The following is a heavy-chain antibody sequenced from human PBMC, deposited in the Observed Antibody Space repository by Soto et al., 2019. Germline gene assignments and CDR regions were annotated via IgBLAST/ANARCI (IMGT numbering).Heavy chain of an antibody. CDR2: VFHSGSS. V-gene: IGHV4-59*02. J-gene: IGHJ4*02. D-gene: IGHD6-19*01. CDR3: ARAPGLGVAPIAY. CDR1: GASVTGFY. Sequence: SETLSLTCTVSGASVTGFYWSWIRQPPGKGLEWIGYVFHSGSSNYNPSLKSRVTISVDTSKSQISLRLTSVTAADTAVYYCARAPGLGVAPIAYWGQGTLVTVSS.